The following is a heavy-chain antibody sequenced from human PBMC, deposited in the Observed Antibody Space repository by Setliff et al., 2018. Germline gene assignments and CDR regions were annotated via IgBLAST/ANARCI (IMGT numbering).Heavy chain of an antibody. V-gene: IGHV5-51*01. J-gene: IGHJ4*02. Sequence: GESLKISCKGSGYSFANSWIAWVRQMPGKGLEWMGVIYAGDSDTRYRPSFQGQVTISVDKSISTAYLQWSSLKASDTAMYYCARDSNYEGAYDYWGQGTLVTVS. CDR1: GYSFANSW. CDR2: IYAGDSDT. CDR3: ARDSNYEGAYDY. D-gene: IGHD4-4*01.